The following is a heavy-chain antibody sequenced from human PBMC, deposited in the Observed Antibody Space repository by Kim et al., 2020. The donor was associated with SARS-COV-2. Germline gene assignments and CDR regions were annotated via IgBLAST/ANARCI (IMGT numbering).Heavy chain of an antibody. CDR1: GLTFSNAW. J-gene: IGHJ4*02. V-gene: IGHV3-15*01. Sequence: GGSLRLSCAASGLTFSNAWMSWVRQAPGKGLEWVGRIKSKTDGGTTDYAAPVKGRFTISRDDSKNTLYLQLNSLKTEDTAVYYCCFYDLTVTFDYWGQGTLVTVSS. D-gene: IGHD4-17*01. CDR3: CFYDLTVTFDY. CDR2: IKSKTDGGTT.